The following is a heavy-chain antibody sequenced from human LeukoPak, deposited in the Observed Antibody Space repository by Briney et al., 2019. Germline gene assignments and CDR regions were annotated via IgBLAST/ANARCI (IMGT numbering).Heavy chain of an antibody. J-gene: IGHJ4*02. CDR3: ARVLHKRNYDSSDYYGY. D-gene: IGHD3-22*01. V-gene: IGHV3-74*01. Sequence: GGSLRLSCAASGFTFSSYWMHWVRQAPGKGLVWVSRINSDGSSTSYADSVKGRFTISRDNAKNTLHLQMNSLRAEDTAVYYCARVLHKRNYDSSDYYGYWGQGTLVTVSS. CDR1: GFTFSSYW. CDR2: INSDGSST.